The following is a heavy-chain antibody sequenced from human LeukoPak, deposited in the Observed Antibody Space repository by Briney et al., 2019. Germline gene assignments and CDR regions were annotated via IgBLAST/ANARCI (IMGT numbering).Heavy chain of an antibody. CDR2: ISCSSSII. CDR3: ARNMYTSGWYRLGY. CDR1: GFTFSSYS. V-gene: IGHV3-48*01. J-gene: IGHJ4*02. Sequence: PGGSLRLSCAASGFTFSSYSMNWVRQAPGKGLEWVSYISCSSSIIYYADSVKGRFTISRDNAKNSLYLQMNSLRAEDTAVYYCARNMYTSGWYRLGYWGRGTLVTVSS. D-gene: IGHD6-19*01.